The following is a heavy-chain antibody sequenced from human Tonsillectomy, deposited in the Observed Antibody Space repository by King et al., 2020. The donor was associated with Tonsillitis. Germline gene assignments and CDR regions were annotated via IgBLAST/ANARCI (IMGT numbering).Heavy chain of an antibody. Sequence: QLQESGPGLLKPLETLSLTCSVSGSSLMTYYWAWMRQSPGKGLEWIGYVSYSGRAHYNPSLTGRVTVSLDTSKNEFYLKINSMTAADTAIYYCGRDPGPLARGTDSWGQGILVTVSS. CDR2: VSYSGRA. CDR3: GRDPGPLARGTDS. D-gene: IGHD3-16*01. V-gene: IGHV4-59*01. CDR1: GSSLMTYY. J-gene: IGHJ4*02.